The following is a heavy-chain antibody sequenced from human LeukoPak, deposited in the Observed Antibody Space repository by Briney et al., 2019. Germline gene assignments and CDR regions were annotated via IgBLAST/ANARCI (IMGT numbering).Heavy chain of an antibody. D-gene: IGHD6-13*01. Sequence: PGGSLRLSCAASGFTFSSYWMSWVRQAPGKGLEWVANIKQDGSEKYYVDSVKGRFTISRDNAKNSLYLQMNSLRAEDTAVYYCARGPRIAAAGRRGWFDPWGQGTLVTVSS. CDR3: ARGPRIAAAGRRGWFDP. J-gene: IGHJ5*02. CDR2: IKQDGSEK. V-gene: IGHV3-7*01. CDR1: GFTFSSYW.